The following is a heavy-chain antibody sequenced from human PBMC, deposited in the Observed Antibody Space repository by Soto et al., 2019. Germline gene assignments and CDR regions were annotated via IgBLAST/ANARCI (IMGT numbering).Heavy chain of an antibody. CDR3: ARVHREESYYDILTGSFDY. CDR2: IYYSGST. CDR1: GGSISSGGYY. D-gene: IGHD3-9*01. Sequence: QVQLQESGPGLVKPSQTLSLTCTVSGGSISSGGYYWSWIRQHPGKGLEWIGYIYYSGSTYYNPSLKSRVTISVDTSKNQFSLKLSSVTAADTAVYYCARVHREESYYDILTGSFDYWGQGTLVTVSS. V-gene: IGHV4-31*03. J-gene: IGHJ4*02.